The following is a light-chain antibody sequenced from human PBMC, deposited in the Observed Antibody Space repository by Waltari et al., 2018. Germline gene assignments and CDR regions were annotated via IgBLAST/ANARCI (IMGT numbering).Light chain of an antibody. CDR1: QTIGSS. CDR3: QHSYTSRRT. J-gene: IGKJ1*01. Sequence: DIQMTQSPSSLSASVGDRVTITCRASQTIGSSLSWYQLKPGKAPNLLIYGASSLQGGVPSRFSGSGSGTDFTLTISSLQPADSATYYCQHSYTSRRTFGQGTRVEIK. V-gene: IGKV1-39*01. CDR2: GAS.